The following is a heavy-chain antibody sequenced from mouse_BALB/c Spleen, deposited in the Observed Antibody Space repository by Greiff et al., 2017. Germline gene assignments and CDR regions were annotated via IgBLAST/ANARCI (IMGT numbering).Heavy chain of an antibody. CDR3: AREGYRSFAY. V-gene: IGHV3-6*02. CDR1: GYSITSGYY. D-gene: IGHD2-14*01. Sequence: EVKLQESGPGLVKPSQSLSLTCSVTGYSITSGYYWNWIRQFPGNKLEWMGYISYDGSNNYNPSLKNRISITRDTSKNQFFLKLNSVTTEDTATYYCAREGYRSFAYWGQGTLVTVSA. CDR2: ISYDGSN. J-gene: IGHJ3*01.